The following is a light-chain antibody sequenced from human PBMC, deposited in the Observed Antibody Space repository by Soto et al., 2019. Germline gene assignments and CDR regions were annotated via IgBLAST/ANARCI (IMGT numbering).Light chain of an antibody. CDR1: QGIRSN. V-gene: IGKV1-9*01. CDR3: QQLNSYPLT. CDR2: AAS. J-gene: IGKJ4*01. Sequence: DIQLTQSPSFLSTSIGDRVTITCRASQGIRSNLAWYQQKPGKAPKLLIYAASTLQSGVPTRFSGSVSGTEFTLTISSLQPEDFASYYCQQLNSYPLTFGGGTKVEI.